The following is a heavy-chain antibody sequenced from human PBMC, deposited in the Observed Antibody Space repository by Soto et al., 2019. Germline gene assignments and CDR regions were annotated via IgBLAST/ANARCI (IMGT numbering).Heavy chain of an antibody. J-gene: IGHJ5*02. CDR2: IGRSGST. V-gene: IGHV4-34*01. D-gene: IGHD5-18*01. CDR1: GGAFSGDY. CDR3: ARGLRGYTYGRWFDP. Sequence: SETLSLTCAVYGGAFSGDYWTWIRQPPGKGLEWIGEIGRSGSTDYKPSLKSRVTISLDTSKNQFSLKLRFVTAADTAVYYCARGLRGYTYGRWFDPWGQGTQVTVSS.